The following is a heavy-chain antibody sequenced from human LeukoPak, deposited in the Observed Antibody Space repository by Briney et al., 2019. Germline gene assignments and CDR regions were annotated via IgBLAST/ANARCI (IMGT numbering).Heavy chain of an antibody. J-gene: IGHJ3*02. V-gene: IGHV4-30-2*01. Sequence: SQTLSLTCAVSGGSISSGGYSWSWIRQPPGKGLEWIGYIYHSGSTYYNPSLKSRVTISVDRSKNQFSLKLSSVTAADTAVYYCARDKDRSNAFDIWGQGTMVTVSP. CDR2: IYHSGST. CDR1: GGSISSGGYS. CDR3: ARDKDRSNAFDI.